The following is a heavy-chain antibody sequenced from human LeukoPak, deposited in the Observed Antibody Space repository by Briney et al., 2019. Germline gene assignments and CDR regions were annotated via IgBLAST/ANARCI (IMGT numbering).Heavy chain of an antibody. CDR2: IYYSGST. CDR1: GSXXXXY. D-gene: IGHD4-17*01. J-gene: IGHJ3*02. V-gene: IGHV4-59*08. Sequence: GSXXXXYWSWIRQPPGKGLEWIGYIYYSGSTNYNPSLKSRVTISVDTSKNQFSLKLSSVTAADTAVYYCASTVTTPHGAFDIWGQGTMVTVSS. CDR3: ASTVTTPHGAFDI.